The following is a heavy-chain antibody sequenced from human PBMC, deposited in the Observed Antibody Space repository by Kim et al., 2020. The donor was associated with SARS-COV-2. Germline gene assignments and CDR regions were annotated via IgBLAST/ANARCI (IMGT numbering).Heavy chain of an antibody. CDR3: ARDLETALGYWYMDL. Sequence: GGSLRLSCAASGFIFSTYNMYWVRQAPGKGLEWVAVIWYEGSEQYYADSVKGRFTISRDNSQNAVFLEMNSLRVEDTAVYYCARDLETALGYWYMDLWGRGTLVTVSS. V-gene: IGHV3-33*01. CDR1: GFIFSTYN. D-gene: IGHD3-9*01. CDR2: IWYEGSEQ. J-gene: IGHJ2*01.